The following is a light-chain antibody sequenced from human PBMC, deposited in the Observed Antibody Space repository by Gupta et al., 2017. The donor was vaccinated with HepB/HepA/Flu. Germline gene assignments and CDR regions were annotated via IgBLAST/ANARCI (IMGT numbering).Light chain of an antibody. CDR3: QQDYSTPHT. CDR2: WAS. J-gene: IGKJ4*01. CDR1: QTVLYRSNNKNY. V-gene: IGKV4-1*01. Sequence: DIVMKQSPDSLAVSLGERATINCESSQTVLYRSNNKNYLAWYQQKPGQPPKLLIYWASTRESGVPDRFSGSGSETDFTLTISSLQAEDVAIYYCQQDYSTPHTFGGGTKVEIK.